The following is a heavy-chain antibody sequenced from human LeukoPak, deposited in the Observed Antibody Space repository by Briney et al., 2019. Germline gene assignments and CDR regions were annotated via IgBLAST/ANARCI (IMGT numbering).Heavy chain of an antibody. CDR1: GFTFSSYS. V-gene: IGHV3-21*01. CDR2: ISSSSSYI. CDR3: ARDGTIFGVVIDNWFDP. Sequence: GGSLRLSCAASGFTFSSYSMNWVRQAPGKGLEWVSSISSSSSYIYYADSVKGRFTISRDNAKNSLYLQMNSLGAEDTAVYYCARDGTIFGVVIDNWFDPWGQGTLVTVSS. D-gene: IGHD3-3*01. J-gene: IGHJ5*02.